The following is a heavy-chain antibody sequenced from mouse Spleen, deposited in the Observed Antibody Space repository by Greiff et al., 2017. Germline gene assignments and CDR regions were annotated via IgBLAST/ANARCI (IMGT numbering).Heavy chain of an antibody. CDR3: ARRAYYSAYYAMDY. CDR1: GYAFSSYW. D-gene: IGHD2-12*01. J-gene: IGHJ4*01. CDR2: IYPGDGDT. V-gene: IGHV1-80*01. Sequence: QVQLQQSGAELVKPGASVKISCKASGYAFSSYWMNWVKQRPGKGLEWIGQIYPGDGDTNYNGKLKGKATLTADKSSSTAYMQLSSLTSEDSAVYFCARRAYYSAYYAMDYWGQGTSVTVSS.